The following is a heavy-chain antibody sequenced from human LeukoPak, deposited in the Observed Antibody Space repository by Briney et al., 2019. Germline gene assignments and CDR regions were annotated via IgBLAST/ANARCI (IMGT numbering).Heavy chain of an antibody. D-gene: IGHD6-13*01. J-gene: IGHJ6*03. CDR2: IQYDGSNK. CDR1: GFTFSSYG. CDR3: ARDSRIAAARDYYYYMDV. Sequence: SGGSLRLSCSASGFTFSSYGMHWVRQAPGKGLEWVAFIQYDGSNKYYAVSVKGRFTISRDNSKNTLYLQMGSLRAEDMAVYYCARDSRIAAARDYYYYMDVWGKGTTVTVSS. V-gene: IGHV3-30*02.